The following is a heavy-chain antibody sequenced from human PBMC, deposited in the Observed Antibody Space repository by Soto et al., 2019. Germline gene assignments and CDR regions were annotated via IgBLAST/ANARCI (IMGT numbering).Heavy chain of an antibody. CDR2: ISAYNGNT. V-gene: IGHV1-18*01. CDR3: ARGGLENPPLRY. J-gene: IGHJ4*02. Sequence: QVQQVQSGAEVKKPGASVKVSCKASGYTFTSYGMSWVRQAPGQGVEWMGWISAYNGNTNYAQKPQGRVTMTTDTTTSTAYRELRSMRSDDTAVYCCARGGLENPPLRYWGQGTLVTVSS. D-gene: IGHD1-1*01. CDR1: GYTFTSYG.